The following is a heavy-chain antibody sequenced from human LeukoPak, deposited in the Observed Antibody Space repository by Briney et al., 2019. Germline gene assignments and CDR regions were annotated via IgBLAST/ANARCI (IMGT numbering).Heavy chain of an antibody. CDR3: ARDGWPAFDY. CDR1: GDSVSSNTAA. J-gene: IGHJ4*02. V-gene: IGHV6-1*01. D-gene: IGHD2-15*01. Sequence: SQTLSLTCVIAGDSVSSNTAAWNWIRQSPLRGLEWLGRTFYRSKWYNDYAGSVKSLITISPDTSKNHFSLHLDSVTPEDTAMYYCARDGWPAFDYWDQGSLVTVSS. CDR2: TFYRSKWYN.